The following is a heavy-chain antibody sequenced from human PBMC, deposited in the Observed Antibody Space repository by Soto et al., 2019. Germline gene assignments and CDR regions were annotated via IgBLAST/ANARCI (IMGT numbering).Heavy chain of an antibody. CDR2: VWYAGSNK. V-gene: IGHV3-33*01. CDR1: GFSFSSYG. CDR3: ARNPRPTYGDYADY. Sequence: QVQLVESGGGVVQPGTSLRLSCAASGFSFSSYGMHWVRQAPGKVLEWVAGVWYAGSNKYYADSVKGRFTISRDNSKNTLYLQMNSLRAEDTAVYYCARNPRPTYGDYADYWGQGTLVTVSS. D-gene: IGHD4-17*01. J-gene: IGHJ4*02.